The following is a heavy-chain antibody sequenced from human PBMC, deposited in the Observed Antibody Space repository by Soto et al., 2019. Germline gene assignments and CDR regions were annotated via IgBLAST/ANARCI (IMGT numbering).Heavy chain of an antibody. J-gene: IGHJ4*02. V-gene: IGHV3-30-3*01. CDR1: GFTFSSYA. D-gene: IGHD3-9*01. CDR2: ISYDGSNK. Sequence: GGSLRLSCAASGFTFSSYAMHWVRQAPGKGLEWVAVISYDGSNKYYADSVKGRFTISRDNSKNTLYLQMNSLRAEDTAVYYCARGSVVNFGTGLRNYFDYWGQGTLVTVSS. CDR3: ARGSVVNFGTGLRNYFDY.